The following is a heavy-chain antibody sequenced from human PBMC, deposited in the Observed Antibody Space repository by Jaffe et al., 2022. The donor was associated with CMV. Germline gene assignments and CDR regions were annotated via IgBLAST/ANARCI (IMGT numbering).Heavy chain of an antibody. CDR2: IDPGDSHT. CDR3: ATHLGRYGSVRYPSGRYSYHMDI. Sequence: EVQLVQSGAEVKKPGESLRISCQGFGYSFTSYWITWVRQMPGKGLEWMGRIDPGDSHTNYSPSLQGHVSISVDESISTAYLQWSSLKASDTATYYCATHLGRYGSVRYPSGRYSYHMDIWGKGTTVTVSS. D-gene: IGHD6-19*01. CDR1: GYSFTSYW. J-gene: IGHJ6*03. V-gene: IGHV5-10-1*03.